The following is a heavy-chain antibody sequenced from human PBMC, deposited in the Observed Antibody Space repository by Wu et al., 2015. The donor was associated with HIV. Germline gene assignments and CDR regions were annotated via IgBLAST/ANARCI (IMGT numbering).Heavy chain of an antibody. J-gene: IGHJ3*02. CDR2: INPSGGST. Sequence: QVQLVQSGAEVKKPGASVKVSCKASGYTFTSYYMHWVRQAPGQGLEWMGIINPSGGSTSYAQKFQGRVTMTRDTSTSAVYMELSSLRSEDTAVYYCARGGSITIFGVVTEGAFDIWGQGTMVTVSS. CDR1: GYTFTSYY. D-gene: IGHD3-3*01. CDR3: ARGGSITIFGVVTEGAFDI. V-gene: IGHV1-46*03.